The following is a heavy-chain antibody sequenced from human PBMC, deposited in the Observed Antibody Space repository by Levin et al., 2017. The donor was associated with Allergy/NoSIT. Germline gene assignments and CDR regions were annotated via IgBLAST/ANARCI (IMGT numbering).Heavy chain of an antibody. CDR3: ARVAGYSYGYYFDY. D-gene: IGHD5-18*01. CDR2: IYLSGST. Sequence: ASPTLSLTCAVSGGSISSGGYSWSWIRQPPGKGLEWIGNIYLSGSTNDNPSLKSRVTMSVDRSKNQFSLKLSYVTAADTAVYYCARVAGYSYGYYFDYWGPGTLVTVSS. V-gene: IGHV4-30-2*01. J-gene: IGHJ4*02. CDR1: GGSISSGGYS.